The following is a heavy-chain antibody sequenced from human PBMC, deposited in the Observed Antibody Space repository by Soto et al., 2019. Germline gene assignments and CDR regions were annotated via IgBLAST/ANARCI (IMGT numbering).Heavy chain of an antibody. CDR2: IYFTGST. CDR3: TRGPPRVQWFNP. J-gene: IGHJ5*02. CDR1: GGAVSSGTYY. V-gene: IGHV4-61*01. Sequence: LALTCTVSGGAVSSGTYYWSWIRQPPGKGLEWIGHIYFTGSTNYNPSLKSRVTMSLDTSRNQFSLKLSSVTAADTAVYYCTRGPPRVQWFNPWGLGTLVTVS.